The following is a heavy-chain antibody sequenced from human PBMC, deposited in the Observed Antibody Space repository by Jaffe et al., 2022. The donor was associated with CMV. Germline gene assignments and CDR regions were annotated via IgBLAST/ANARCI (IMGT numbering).Heavy chain of an antibody. J-gene: IGHJ4*02. V-gene: IGHV3-23*01. D-gene: IGHD3-22*01. CDR1: GFTFSSFA. CDR2: ISASGGTT. CDR3: AKYCSYSDSYGYYYVGYFDY. Sequence: EVQLLESGGGLVQPGGSLRLSCAASGFTFSSFAMSWVRQAPGKGLEWVSAISASGGTTYYSDSVKGRFTISRDNSKNTLYLQLNSLRAEDTAVYYCAKYCSYSDSYGYYYVGYFDYWGQGTLVTVSS.